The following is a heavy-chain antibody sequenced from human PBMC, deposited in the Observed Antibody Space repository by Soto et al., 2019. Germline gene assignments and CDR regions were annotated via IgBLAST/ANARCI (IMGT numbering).Heavy chain of an antibody. V-gene: IGHV5-51*01. D-gene: IGHD5-18*01. Sequence: XESQKISCKACGCSLNTYWIAWVRQMRGKGLEWMGAIFPGDSDTRYSPSFQGKVTISADRSLSIAYIQWGSLRASDSATYYCARQGPPYSGSDYYYEMDAWGPGTTVTVSS. CDR1: GCSLNTYW. J-gene: IGHJ6*02. CDR2: IFPGDSDT. CDR3: ARQGPPYSGSDYYYEMDA.